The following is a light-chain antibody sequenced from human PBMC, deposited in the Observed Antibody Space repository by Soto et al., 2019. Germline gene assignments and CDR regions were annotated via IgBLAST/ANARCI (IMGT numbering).Light chain of an antibody. J-gene: IGKJ1*01. CDR2: AES. V-gene: IGKV1-12*01. CDR1: QDISIC. CDR3: QQTTRFPRT. Sequence: IQMTQSPSSVSASVGDRVAITCRASQDISICLAWYQMKPVKAPKLLIYAESSVQSGVPSRFNGGGSGTEFTLTIRSLQPENFAPYYCQQTTRFPRTFGQGTKVEAK.